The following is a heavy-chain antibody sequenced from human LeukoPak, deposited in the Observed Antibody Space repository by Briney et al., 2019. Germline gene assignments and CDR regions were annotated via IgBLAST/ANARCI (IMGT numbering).Heavy chain of an antibody. CDR3: ARSHLGSYDY. CDR2: IYISGSA. V-gene: IGHV4-4*07. Sequence: PSETLSLICTVSGGSISAYYWSWIRQPAGKGLEWIGRIYISGSANYNPSLKSRVTISVDTSKNQFSLKLSSVTAADTAVYYCARSHLGSYDYWGQGTLVTVSS. D-gene: IGHD1-26*01. CDR1: GGSISAYY. J-gene: IGHJ4*02.